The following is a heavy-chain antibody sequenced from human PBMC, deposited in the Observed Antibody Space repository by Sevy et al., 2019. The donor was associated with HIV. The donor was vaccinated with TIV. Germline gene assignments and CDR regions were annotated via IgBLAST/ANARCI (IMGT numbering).Heavy chain of an antibody. CDR2: IYGSGGVT. CDR3: AKVLARGVAVAGTAWGMDV. CDR1: GFTFTSYA. J-gene: IGHJ6*02. V-gene: IGHV3-23*01. D-gene: IGHD6-19*01. Sequence: GGSLRLSCKPSGFTFTSYAMNWVRQAPGKGLEWISTIYGSGGVTYYADSVKGRFTISRDKSKNTLYLQMNSLRAEDTAVYYCAKVLARGVAVAGTAWGMDVWGQGTTVTVSS.